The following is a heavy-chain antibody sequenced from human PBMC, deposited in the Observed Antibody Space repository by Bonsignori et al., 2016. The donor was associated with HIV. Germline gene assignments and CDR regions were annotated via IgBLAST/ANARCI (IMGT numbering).Heavy chain of an antibody. D-gene: IGHD2-8*02. CDR3: ASPTGYTNLQYWFFLY. CDR2: INPRASEI. J-gene: IGHJ4*02. V-gene: IGHV3-7*03. CDR1: GFNYRQAW. Sequence: GGSLRLSCSASGFNYRQAWMSWVRQAPGKGPEWVANINPRASEIFYADSVRGRFTISRDNAKGSLFLQMTSLRAEDSAVYYCASPTGYTNLQYWFFLYWGRGIPVTVSS.